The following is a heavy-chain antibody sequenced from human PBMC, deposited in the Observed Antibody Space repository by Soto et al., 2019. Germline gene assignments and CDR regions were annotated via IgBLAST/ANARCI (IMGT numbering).Heavy chain of an antibody. D-gene: IGHD3-10*01. CDR3: ARAREGSGSYWY. V-gene: IGHV4-34*01. J-gene: IGHJ4*02. Sequence: NPSETLSLTCAVYGGSFSGYYWSWIRQPPGKGLEWIGEINHSGSTNYNPSLKSRVTISVDTSKNQFSLKLSSVTAADTAVYYCARAREGSGSYWYWGQGTLVTVSS. CDR1: GGSFSGYY. CDR2: INHSGST.